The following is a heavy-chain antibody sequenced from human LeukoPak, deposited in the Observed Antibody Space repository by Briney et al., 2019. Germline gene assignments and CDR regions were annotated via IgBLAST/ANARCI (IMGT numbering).Heavy chain of an antibody. CDR1: GFNFDDHA. Sequence: QPGRSLRLSCAASGFNFDDHAIHWVRQAPGKGLEWVSGISWNSDSKHYADSVKGRFTISRDNAKNSLFLQMNSLRPEDTAVYYCAKDFSSGYYYFDYWGQGTLVTVSS. D-gene: IGHD3-22*01. V-gene: IGHV3-9*01. CDR3: AKDFSSGYYYFDY. CDR2: ISWNSDSK. J-gene: IGHJ4*02.